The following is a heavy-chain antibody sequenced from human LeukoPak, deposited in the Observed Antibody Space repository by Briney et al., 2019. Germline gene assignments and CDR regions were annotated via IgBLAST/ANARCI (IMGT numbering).Heavy chain of an antibody. CDR2: IKSDGSST. D-gene: IGHD2-2*03. CDR3: ARDWMGDY. Sequence: GGSLRLSCAASGFTFSSYSMNWVRQAPGKGLVWVSRIKSDGSSTTYADSVKGRFTISRDNAKNTLYLQMNSLRAEDTAVYYCARDWMGDYWGQGTLVTVSS. CDR1: GFTFSSYS. V-gene: IGHV3-74*03. J-gene: IGHJ4*02.